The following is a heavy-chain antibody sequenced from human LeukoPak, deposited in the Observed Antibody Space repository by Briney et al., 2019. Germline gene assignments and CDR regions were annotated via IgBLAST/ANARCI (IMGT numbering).Heavy chain of an antibody. J-gene: IGHJ4*02. CDR3: AILRRAYGGRFFDY. V-gene: IGHV4-59*08. CDR2: IYYSGST. Sequence: PSETLSLTCAVYGGSFSGYYWSWIRQPPGKGLEWIGYIYYSGSTNYNPSLKSRVTISVDTSKNQFSLKLSSVTAADTAVYYCAILRRAYGGRFFDYWGQGTLVTVSS. CDR1: GGSFSGYY. D-gene: IGHD4-17*01.